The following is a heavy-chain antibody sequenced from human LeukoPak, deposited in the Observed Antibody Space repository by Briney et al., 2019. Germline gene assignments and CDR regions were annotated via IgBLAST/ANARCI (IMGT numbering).Heavy chain of an antibody. CDR3: WAGGLINDYGGNSVYFDY. CDR2: ISSSSSTI. D-gene: IGHD4-23*01. V-gene: IGHV3-48*04. CDR1: GFTFSSYS. Sequence: PGGSLRLSCAASGFTFSSYSMNWVRQAPGKGLEWVSYISSSSSTIYYADSVKGRFTISRDNAKNSLYLQMNSLRAEDTAVYYCWAGGLINDYGGNSVYFDYWGQGTLVTVSS. J-gene: IGHJ4*02.